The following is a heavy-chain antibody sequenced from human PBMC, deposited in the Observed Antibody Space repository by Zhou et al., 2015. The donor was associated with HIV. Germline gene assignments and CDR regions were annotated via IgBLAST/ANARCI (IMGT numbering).Heavy chain of an antibody. CDR1: GGTFSSYA. V-gene: IGHV1-69*01. D-gene: IGHD3-10*01. Sequence: QVQLVQSGAEVKKPGSSVKVSCKASGGTFSSYAISWVRQAPGQGLEWMGGIIPIFGTANYAQKFQGRVTITADESTSTAYMELSSLRSEDTAVYYCARDDAWGPFMVRGVSGGFDYVGPGNPGHRLL. J-gene: IGHJ4*02. CDR2: IIPIFGTA. CDR3: ARDDAWGPFMVRGVSGGFDY.